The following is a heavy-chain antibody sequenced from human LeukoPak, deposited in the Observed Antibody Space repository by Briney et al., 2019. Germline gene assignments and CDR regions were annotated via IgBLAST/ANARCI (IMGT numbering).Heavy chain of an antibody. CDR1: GFTFSSYA. D-gene: IGHD6-13*01. CDR3: AKDPGGFSSSWYY. CDR2: ISGSGGST. V-gene: IGHV3-23*01. Sequence: GGSLRLSCAASGFTFSSYAMSGVRQAPGKGLEWVSDISGSGGSTYYADSVKGRFTISRDNSKNTLYLQMNSLRAEDTAVYYCAKDPGGFSSSWYYWGQGTLVTVSS. J-gene: IGHJ4*02.